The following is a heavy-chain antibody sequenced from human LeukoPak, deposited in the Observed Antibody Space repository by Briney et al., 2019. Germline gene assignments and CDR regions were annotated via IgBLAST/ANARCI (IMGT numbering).Heavy chain of an antibody. J-gene: IGHJ3*02. V-gene: IGHV4-59*01. CDR2: IYYSGST. Sequence: SETLSLTCTVSGGSISSYYWSWIRQPPGKGLEWIGYIYYSGSTNYNPSLKSRVTISVDTSKNQFSLKLSSVTAADTAVYYCARGSDIVLISDAFDIWGQGTMVTVSS. D-gene: IGHD2-8*01. CDR1: GGSISSYY. CDR3: ARGSDIVLISDAFDI.